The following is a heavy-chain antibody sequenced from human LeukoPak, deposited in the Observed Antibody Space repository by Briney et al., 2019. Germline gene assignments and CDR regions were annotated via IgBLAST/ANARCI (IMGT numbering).Heavy chain of an antibody. CDR2: INHSGST. CDR1: GGSFSGYY. D-gene: IGHD3-22*01. CDR3: ARSPYYYDSSQGLYYFDY. V-gene: IGHV4-34*01. J-gene: IGHJ4*02. Sequence: SETLSLTCAVYGGSFSGYYWSWIRQPPGKGLEWIGEINHSGSTNYNPSLKSRVTISVDTSKNQFSLKLRSVTAADTAVYYCARSPYYYDSSQGLYYFDYWGQGTLVTVSS.